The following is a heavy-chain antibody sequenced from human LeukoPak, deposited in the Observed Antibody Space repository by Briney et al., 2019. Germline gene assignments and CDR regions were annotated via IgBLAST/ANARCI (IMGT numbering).Heavy chain of an antibody. CDR1: GGTFSSYA. CDR2: IIPIFGTA. D-gene: IGHD2-15*01. V-gene: IGHV1-69*13. Sequence: GASVNVSCKASGGTFSSYAISWVRQAPGQGLEWMGGIIPIFGTANYAQKFQGRVTITADESTSTAYMELSSLRSEDTAVYYCARADLGSCGGGRCYGHYWGQGTLVTVSS. J-gene: IGHJ4*02. CDR3: ARADLGSCGGGRCYGHY.